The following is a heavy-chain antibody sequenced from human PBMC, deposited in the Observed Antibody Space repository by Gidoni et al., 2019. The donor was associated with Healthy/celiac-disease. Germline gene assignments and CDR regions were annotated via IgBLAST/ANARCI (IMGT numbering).Heavy chain of an antibody. D-gene: IGHD3-3*01. CDR3: ARGGIFGVVQGNWFDP. CDR1: GFTFSSFA. J-gene: IGHJ5*02. V-gene: IGHV3-30-3*01. CDR2: ISYDGSNK. Sequence: QVQLVESGGGVVQPGRSLRLPCAASGFTFSSFAMHWVRQAPGKGLEWVAVISYDGSNKYYADSVKGRFTISRDNSKNTLYLQMNSLRAEDTVVYYCARGGIFGVVQGNWFDPWGQGTLVTVSS.